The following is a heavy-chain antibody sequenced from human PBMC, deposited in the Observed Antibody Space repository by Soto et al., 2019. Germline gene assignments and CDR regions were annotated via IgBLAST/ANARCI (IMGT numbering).Heavy chain of an antibody. CDR2: ISWNSGSI. CDR3: AKGPAGWIDY. V-gene: IGHV3-9*01. CDR1: GFTFDDYA. Sequence: LRLSCAASGFTFDDYAMHWVRQAPGKGLEWVSGISWNSGSIGYADSVKGRFTISRDNAKNSLYLQMNSLGAEDTALYYCAKGPAGWIDYWGQGTLVTVSS. D-gene: IGHD6-13*01. J-gene: IGHJ4*02.